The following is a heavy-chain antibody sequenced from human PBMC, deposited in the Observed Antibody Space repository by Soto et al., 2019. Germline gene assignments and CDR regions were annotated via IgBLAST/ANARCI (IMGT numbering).Heavy chain of an antibody. CDR2: INDRGSI. CDR3: ARDSHDALPGPPWVCYFDV. Sequence: QLQLQQWGAGPLRPLETLSLTCGVSGGSFSGYYWAWIRQSPGKGLEWIGEINDRGSINSNPSLKSRVSISVDTSKKHYSLNLRSVTAADTAVYYCARDSHDALPGPPWVCYFDVWGRGTLVT. V-gene: IGHV4-34*01. CDR1: GGSFSGYY. J-gene: IGHJ2*01. D-gene: IGHD3-9*01.